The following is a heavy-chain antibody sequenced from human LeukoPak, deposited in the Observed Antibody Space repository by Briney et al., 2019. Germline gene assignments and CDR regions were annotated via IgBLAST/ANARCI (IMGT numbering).Heavy chain of an antibody. CDR1: GFTFSSSG. CDR2: FDGNGGGT. D-gene: IGHD2-2*02. J-gene: IGHJ5*02. Sequence: GGSLRLSCAASGFTFSSSGMTWVRQPPGKGLEWVSSFDGNGGGTYYADSAKGRFTISRDNSKDTLFLQLNSLTAADTAMYFCAKASVAIPQYCNSWGQGTLVTVSS. V-gene: IGHV3-23*01. CDR3: AKASVAIPQYCNS.